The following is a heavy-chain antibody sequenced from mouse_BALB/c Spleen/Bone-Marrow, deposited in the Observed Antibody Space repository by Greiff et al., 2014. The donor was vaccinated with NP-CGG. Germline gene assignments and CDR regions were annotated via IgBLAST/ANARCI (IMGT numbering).Heavy chain of an antibody. CDR3: ARDYYGSSSFAY. Sequence: QVQLQLPGPELVKPGASVRISCKASGYTFTSYYIHWVKQRPGQGLEWIGWIYPGNVNTKYNEKFKGKATLTADKSSSTAYMQLSSLTSEDSAVYFCARDYYGSSSFAYWGQGTLVTVSA. D-gene: IGHD1-1*01. V-gene: IGHV1S56*01. J-gene: IGHJ3*01. CDR1: GYTFTSYY. CDR2: IYPGNVNT.